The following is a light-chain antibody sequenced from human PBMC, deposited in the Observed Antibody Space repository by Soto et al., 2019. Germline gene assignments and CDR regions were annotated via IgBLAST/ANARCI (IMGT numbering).Light chain of an antibody. V-gene: IGKV3-20*01. CDR2: GAS. CDR3: QQYGSSPWT. J-gene: IGKJ1*01. Sequence: EIVLTQSPGTLPLSPGERATLSCRASQSVDSYLVWYQQKPGQAPRLLIFGASNRATGIPARFSGSGSGTDFTLTISRLEPEDFAVYYCQQYGSSPWTFGQGTKVDIK. CDR1: QSVDSY.